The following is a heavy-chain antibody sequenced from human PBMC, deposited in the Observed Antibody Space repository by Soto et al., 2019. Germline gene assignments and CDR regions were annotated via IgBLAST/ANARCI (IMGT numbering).Heavy chain of an antibody. CDR3: ARAAGSSGWYGGHWFDP. D-gene: IGHD6-19*01. CDR1: GGSFSGYY. V-gene: IGHV4-34*01. Sequence: PSETLSLTCAVYGGSFSGYYWSWIRQPPGKGLEWIGEINHSGSTNYNPSLKSRVTISVDTSTNQFSLKLSSVTAADTAVYYCARAAGSSGWYGGHWFDPWGQGTLVTVSS. J-gene: IGHJ5*02. CDR2: INHSGST.